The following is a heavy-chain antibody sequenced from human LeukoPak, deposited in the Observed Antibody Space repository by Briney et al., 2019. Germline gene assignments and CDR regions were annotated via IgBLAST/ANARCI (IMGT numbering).Heavy chain of an antibody. CDR2: IYHSGST. Sequence: SETLSLTCTLSGGPISTYYWSWIRQPPGKGLEWIGYIYHSGSTNYNPSLKGRVTISVDTSKNQFSLKLSSVTAADTAVYYCARGGGYASPIGYWGQGAPVTVSS. CDR3: ARGGGYASPIGY. D-gene: IGHD5-12*01. V-gene: IGHV4-59*01. CDR1: GGPISTYY. J-gene: IGHJ4*02.